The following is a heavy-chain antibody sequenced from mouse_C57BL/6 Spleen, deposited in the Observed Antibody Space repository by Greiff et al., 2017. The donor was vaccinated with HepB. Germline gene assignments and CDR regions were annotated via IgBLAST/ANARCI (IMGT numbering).Heavy chain of an antibody. J-gene: IGHJ3*01. CDR1: GYTFTSYW. CDR2: IHPNSGST. Sequence: VQLQQSGAELVKPGASVKLSCKASGYTFTSYWMHWVKQRPGQGLEWIGMIHPNSGSTNYNEKFKSKATLTVDKSSSTAYMQLSSLTSEDSAVYYCAISSSSWFAYWGQGTLVTVSA. CDR3: AISSSSWFAY. D-gene: IGHD2-10*02. V-gene: IGHV1-64*01.